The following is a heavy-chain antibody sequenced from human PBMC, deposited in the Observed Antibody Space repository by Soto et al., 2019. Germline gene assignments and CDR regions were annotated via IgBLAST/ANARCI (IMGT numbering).Heavy chain of an antibody. CDR2: ISSSGSTI. Sequence: GGSLRLSCAASGFTFSDYYMSWIRQAPGKGLEWVSYISSSGSTIYYADSVKGRFTISRDNAKNSLYLQMNSLRAEDTAVYYCARDQITFGGVIDEIGVDYWGQGTLVTVSS. D-gene: IGHD3-16*02. V-gene: IGHV3-11*01. J-gene: IGHJ4*02. CDR1: GFTFSDYY. CDR3: ARDQITFGGVIDEIGVDY.